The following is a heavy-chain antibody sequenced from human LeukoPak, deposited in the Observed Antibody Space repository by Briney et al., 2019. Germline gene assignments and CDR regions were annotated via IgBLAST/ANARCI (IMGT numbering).Heavy chain of an antibody. CDR2: VNQGATQK. CDR1: GFTFSSYG. Sequence: GGSLRLSCAASGFTFSSYGMHWVRQAPGKGLEWVAIVNQGATQKYYVDSVKGRFTISRDNAENSLYLQMNSLRAEDTAVYYCARDNSVGEIAWWFDPWGQGTLVTVSS. D-gene: IGHD1-26*01. V-gene: IGHV3-7*03. CDR3: ARDNSVGEIAWWFDP. J-gene: IGHJ5*02.